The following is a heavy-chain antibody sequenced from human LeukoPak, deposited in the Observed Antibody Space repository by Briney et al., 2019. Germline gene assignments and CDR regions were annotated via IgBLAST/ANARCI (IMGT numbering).Heavy chain of an antibody. D-gene: IGHD6-19*01. CDR2: ISGSGGST. CDR1: GFTFSNYA. Sequence: GGSLRLSCAASGFTFSNYAMSWVRQAPGKGLEWVSVISGSGGSTYYADSVKGRFTISRDNSKNTLYLQMNSLRAEDTAVYYCAAPRKGYSSGLFDYWGQGTLVTVSS. CDR3: AAPRKGYSSGLFDY. J-gene: IGHJ4*02. V-gene: IGHV3-23*01.